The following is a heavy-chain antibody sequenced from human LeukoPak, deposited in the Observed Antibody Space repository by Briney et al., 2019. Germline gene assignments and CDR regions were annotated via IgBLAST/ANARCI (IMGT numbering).Heavy chain of an antibody. CDR2: IYYSGST. D-gene: IGHD3-22*01. Sequence: KPPETLSLTCTVSGGSISSYYWSWIRQPPGKGLEWIGYIYYSGSTNYNPSLKSRVTISVDTSKNQFSLKLSSVTAADTAVYYCARDLGYYDSSGYYYVPLGYWGQGTLVTVSS. CDR1: GGSISSYY. CDR3: ARDLGYYDSSGYYYVPLGY. J-gene: IGHJ4*02. V-gene: IGHV4-59*01.